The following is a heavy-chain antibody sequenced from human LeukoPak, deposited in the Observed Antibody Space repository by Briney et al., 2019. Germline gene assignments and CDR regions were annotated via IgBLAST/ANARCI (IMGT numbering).Heavy chain of an antibody. J-gene: IGHJ4*02. D-gene: IGHD3-22*01. V-gene: IGHV4-4*07. CDR2: IYTSGST. Sequence: TSETLSLTCTVSGGSISSYYWSSIRQPAGKGLEWIGRIYTSGSTNYNPSLKSRVTMSVDTSKNRFSVKLSSVTAADTAVYYCARDGYYYDSTGYSGDYWGQGTLVTVSS. CDR3: ARDGYYYDSTGYSGDY. CDR1: GGSISSYY.